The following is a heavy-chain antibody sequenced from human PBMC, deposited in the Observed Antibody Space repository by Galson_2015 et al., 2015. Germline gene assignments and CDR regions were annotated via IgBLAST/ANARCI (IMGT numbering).Heavy chain of an antibody. D-gene: IGHD4-23*01. CDR3: ARELTSNSYY. J-gene: IGHJ4*02. CDR1: GYTFTNYA. Sequence: SVKVSCKASGYTFTNYALHWVRQAPGQRLEWMGWINPDNSNTKYSQKFQGRVTITRDTSASSAYMELSGLRSEDTAVYYCARELTSNSYYWGQGTLVTVSS. V-gene: IGHV1-3*01. CDR2: INPDNSNT.